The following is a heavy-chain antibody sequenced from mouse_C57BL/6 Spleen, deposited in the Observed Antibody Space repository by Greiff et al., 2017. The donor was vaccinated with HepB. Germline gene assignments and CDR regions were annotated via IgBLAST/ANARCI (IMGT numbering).Heavy chain of an antibody. CDR1: GFTFSSYA. CDR3: ARANYYGSEAFAY. J-gene: IGHJ3*01. V-gene: IGHV5-4*01. D-gene: IGHD1-1*01. Sequence: EVQGVESGGGLVKPGGSLKLSCAASGFTFSSYAMSWVRQTPEKRLEWVATISDGGSYTYYPDNVKGRFTISRDNAKNNLYLQMSHLKSEDTAMYYCARANYYGSEAFAYWGQGTLVTVSA. CDR2: ISDGGSYT.